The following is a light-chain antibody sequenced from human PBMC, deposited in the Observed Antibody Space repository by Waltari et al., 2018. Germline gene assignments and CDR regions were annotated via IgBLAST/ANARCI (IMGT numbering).Light chain of an antibody. CDR3: QKYGTLPAT. J-gene: IGKJ1*01. Sequence: EIVLTQSPGTLYLSPGERATLSCRASQSVARTLAWYQQKPGQAPRLLIYDTSTRATGIPDRFSGSGFGTDFSLTISRLEPEDFAVYYCQKYGTLPATFGQGTKVEIK. CDR2: DTS. CDR1: QSVART. V-gene: IGKV3-20*01.